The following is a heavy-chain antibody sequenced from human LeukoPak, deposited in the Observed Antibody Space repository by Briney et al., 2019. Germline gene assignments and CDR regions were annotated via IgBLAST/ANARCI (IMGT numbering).Heavy chain of an antibody. Sequence: SVKVSCKASVGTFSSYAISWVRQAPGQGLEWMGRFIPIFGITNYAQKVQCSVTITTDESTSTAYMELSSLRSEDTAVYYCARDATVEAVAGGFDYWGQGTLVTVSS. CDR3: ARDATVEAVAGGFDY. V-gene: IGHV1-69*05. CDR2: FIPIFGIT. D-gene: IGHD6-19*01. J-gene: IGHJ4*02. CDR1: VGTFSSYA.